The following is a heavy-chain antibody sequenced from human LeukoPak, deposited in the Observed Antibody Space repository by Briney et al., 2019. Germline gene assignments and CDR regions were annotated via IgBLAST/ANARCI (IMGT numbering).Heavy chain of an antibody. V-gene: IGHV3-21*01. CDR1: GFTFSSHN. CDR2: ISSTSTYI. J-gene: IGHJ4*02. CDR3: ARVRYCSGGSCYILDF. Sequence: PGGSLRLSCAPSGFTFSSHNMNWVRQAPGKGLEWVSSISSTSTYIYYADPVKGRFTISRDNAKNALYLQMNSLRAEDTAVYYCARVRYCSGGSCYILDFWGQRTLVTVSS. D-gene: IGHD2-15*01.